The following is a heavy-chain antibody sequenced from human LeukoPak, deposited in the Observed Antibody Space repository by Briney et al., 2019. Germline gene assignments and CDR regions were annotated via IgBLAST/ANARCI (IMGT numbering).Heavy chain of an antibody. V-gene: IGHV4-39*07. D-gene: IGHD6-19*01. J-gene: IGHJ5*02. CDR3: ARVENSSGWPNWFDP. Sequence: RSSETLSLTCTVSGGSISSSSYYWGWIRQPPGKGLEWIGSIYYRGSTYYNPSLKSRVTISVDTSKNQFSLKLSSVTAADTAVYYCARVENSSGWPNWFDPWGQGTLVTVSS. CDR2: IYYRGST. CDR1: GGSISSSSYY.